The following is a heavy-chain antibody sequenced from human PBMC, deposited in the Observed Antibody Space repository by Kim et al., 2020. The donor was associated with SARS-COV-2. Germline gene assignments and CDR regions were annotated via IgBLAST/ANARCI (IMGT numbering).Heavy chain of an antibody. CDR2: IIPIFGTA. J-gene: IGHJ4*02. D-gene: IGHD3-22*01. CDR3: ATYYYDSSGSPIDY. CDR1: GGTFSSYA. V-gene: IGHV1-69*13. Sequence: SVKVSCKASGGTFSSYAISWVRQAPGQGLEWMGGIIPIFGTANYAQKFQGRVTITADESTSTAYMELSSLRSEDTAVYYCATYYYDSSGSPIDYWGQGTLVTVSS.